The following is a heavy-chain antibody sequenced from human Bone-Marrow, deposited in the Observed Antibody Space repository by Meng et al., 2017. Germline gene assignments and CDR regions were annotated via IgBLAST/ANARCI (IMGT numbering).Heavy chain of an antibody. CDR1: GYSFTSYW. Sequence: GESLKISCKGSGYSFTSYWIGWVRQMPGKGLEWMGIIYPGDSDTRYSPSFQGQVTISADKSISTAYLQWNSLKASDTAMYYCASKSDQYYYDSSGYYWNAFDIWGQGTMVTVSS. CDR3: ASKSDQYYYDSSGYYWNAFDI. V-gene: IGHV5-51*01. J-gene: IGHJ3*02. D-gene: IGHD3-22*01. CDR2: IYPGDSDT.